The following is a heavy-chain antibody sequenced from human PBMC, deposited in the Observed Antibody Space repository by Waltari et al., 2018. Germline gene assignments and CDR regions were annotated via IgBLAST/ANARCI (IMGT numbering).Heavy chain of an antibody. D-gene: IGHD3-10*01. CDR3: ARLAPRTYRSPVPGRHYYYGMDV. CDR2: ISADESVR. CDR1: GFRFSNYW. J-gene: IGHJ6*02. Sequence: EEQLLESGGGLVQPGDSLRLSCAGSGFRFSNYWMNWVRQAPGKGLVSVQVISADESVRRYADAAEGRVTISRDNAKNAVYLQMKRLRVEATAVYLCARLAPRTYRSPVPGRHYYYGMDVWGQGTTVTVSS. V-gene: IGHV3-74*01.